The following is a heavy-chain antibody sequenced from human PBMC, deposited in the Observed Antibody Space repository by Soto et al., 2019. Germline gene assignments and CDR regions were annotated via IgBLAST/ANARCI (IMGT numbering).Heavy chain of an antibody. V-gene: IGHV3-30*18. Sequence: GGSLRLSCAASGFTFSSYGMHWVRQAPGKGLEWVAVISYDGSNKYYADSVKGRFTISRDNSKNTLYLQMNSLRAEDTAVYYCAKSRYGDYYYYYMDVWGKGTTVTVSS. J-gene: IGHJ6*03. CDR1: GFTFSSYG. CDR2: ISYDGSNK. CDR3: AKSRYGDYYYYYMDV. D-gene: IGHD4-17*01.